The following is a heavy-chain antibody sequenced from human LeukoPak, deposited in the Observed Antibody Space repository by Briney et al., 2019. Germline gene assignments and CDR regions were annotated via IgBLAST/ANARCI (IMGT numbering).Heavy chain of an antibody. CDR2: IYTSGST. J-gene: IGHJ3*02. CDR1: GGSISSSSYY. V-gene: IGHV4-61*02. CDR3: ARLPTVVTRVAFDI. D-gene: IGHD4-23*01. Sequence: PSQTLSLTCTVSGGSISSSSYYWSWLRQPAGKGLEWIGRIYTSGSTNYNPSLKSRVTMSIETSKSQFSLKLSSVTAADTAVYYCARLPTVVTRVAFDIWGQGTMVTVSS.